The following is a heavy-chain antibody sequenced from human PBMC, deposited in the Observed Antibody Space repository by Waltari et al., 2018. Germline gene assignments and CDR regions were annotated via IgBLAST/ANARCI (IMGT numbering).Heavy chain of an antibody. J-gene: IGHJ5*02. V-gene: IGHV3-30*01. D-gene: IGHD3-9*01. CDR2: ISYDGSNK. CDR3: ARPDYDILGFDP. CDR1: GLPFSSYA. Sequence: QVQLVESGGGVVKPGRSLRLSCAASGLPFSSYAMHWVRQAPGKGLEWVAVISYDGSNKYYADSVKGRFTISRDNSKNPLYLQMNSLRAEDTAVYYCARPDYDILGFDPWGQGTLVTVSS.